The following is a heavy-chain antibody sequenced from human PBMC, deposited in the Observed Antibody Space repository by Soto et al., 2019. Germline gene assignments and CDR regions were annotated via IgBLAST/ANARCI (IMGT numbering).Heavy chain of an antibody. Sequence: GASVKVSCKASGGTFSSYAISWVRQAPGQGLEWMGGIIPIFGTANYAQKFQGRVTITADESTSTAYMELSSLRSEDTAVYYCARDLDCSSTSCYPTWGQGTLVTVSS. CDR1: GGTFSSYA. CDR2: IIPIFGTA. J-gene: IGHJ5*02. D-gene: IGHD2-2*01. V-gene: IGHV1-69*13. CDR3: ARDLDCSSTSCYPT.